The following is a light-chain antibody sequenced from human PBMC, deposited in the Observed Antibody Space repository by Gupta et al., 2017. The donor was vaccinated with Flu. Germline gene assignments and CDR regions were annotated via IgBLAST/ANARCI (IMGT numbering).Light chain of an antibody. CDR2: GHT. CDR3: QSYDNSLYRRL. V-gene: IGLV1-40*01. CDR1: IGADYN. J-gene: IGLJ2*01. Sequence: IGADYNVNWYQFLPGTAPKLLISGHTNRPSGVPDRFSGSTSGNSASLAITGLQPADEGDYYCQSYDNSLYRRLFGGGNKLTVL.